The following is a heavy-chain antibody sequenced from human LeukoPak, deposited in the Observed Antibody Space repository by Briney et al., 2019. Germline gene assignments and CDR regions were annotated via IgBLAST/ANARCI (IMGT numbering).Heavy chain of an antibody. J-gene: IGHJ6*02. D-gene: IGHD1-26*01. Sequence: GGSLRLSCATSGFTFSAYAMSWVRQAPGKGLEWVSGISGSGGNTYYADSVKGRFTISRDNSKNTLYLQVNSLRAEDTAVYYCARLGAYYYYYGMDVWGQGTTVSVSS. CDR2: ISGSGGNT. CDR3: ARLGAYYYYYGMDV. CDR1: GFTFSAYA. V-gene: IGHV3-23*01.